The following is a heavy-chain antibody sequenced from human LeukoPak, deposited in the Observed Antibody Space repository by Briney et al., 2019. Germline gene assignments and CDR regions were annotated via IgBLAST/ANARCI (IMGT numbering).Heavy chain of an antibody. CDR1: GGSFSGYY. CDR3: ARAKNYSGSGSYYRYNWFDP. D-gene: IGHD3-10*01. V-gene: IGHV4-34*01. CDR2: INHSGST. Sequence: PSETLSLTCAVYGGSFSGYYWSWIRQPPGKGLEWIGEINHSGSTNYNPSLKSRVTISVDTSKNQFSLKLSSVTAADTAVYYCARAKNYSGSGSYYRYNWFDPWGQGTLVTVSS. J-gene: IGHJ5*02.